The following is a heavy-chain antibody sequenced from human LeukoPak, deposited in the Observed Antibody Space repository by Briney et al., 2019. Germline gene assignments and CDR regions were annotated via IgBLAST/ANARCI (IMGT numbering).Heavy chain of an antibody. CDR1: GFTFSSYS. V-gene: IGHV3-48*04. CDR2: ISSSSSTI. D-gene: IGHD2-15*01. J-gene: IGHJ6*03. CDR3: ARMGVYCSGGSCPYYYYMDV. Sequence: PGGSLRLSCAASGFTFSSYSMNWVRQAPGKGLEWVSYISSSSSTIYYAGSVKGRFTISRDNAKNSLYLQMNSLRAEDTAVYYCARMGVYCSGGSCPYYYYMDVWGKGTTVTVSS.